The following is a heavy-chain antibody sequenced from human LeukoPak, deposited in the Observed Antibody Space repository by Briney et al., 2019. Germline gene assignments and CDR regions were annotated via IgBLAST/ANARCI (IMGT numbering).Heavy chain of an antibody. CDR2: ISAYNGNT. V-gene: IGHV1-18*01. D-gene: IGHD1-26*01. CDR3: AKDYAYSTVRELLFDY. J-gene: IGHJ4*02. Sequence: ASVKVSCKASGYTFTSYGISWVRQAPGQGLEWMGWISAYNGNTNYAQKLQGRVTMTTDTSTSTAYMELRSLRSDDTAVYYCAKDYAYSTVRELLFDYWGQGTLVTVSS. CDR1: GYTFTSYG.